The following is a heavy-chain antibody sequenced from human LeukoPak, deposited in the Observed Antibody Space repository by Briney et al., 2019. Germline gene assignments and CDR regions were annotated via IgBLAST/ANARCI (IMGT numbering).Heavy chain of an antibody. D-gene: IGHD5-18*01. CDR2: ISSSSSYI. V-gene: IGHV3-21*01. CDR1: GFTFSSYS. CDR3: ARDVSGYSYGLGDY. J-gene: IGHJ4*02. Sequence: PGGSLRPSCADSGFTFSSYSMNWVRQAPGKGLEWVSSISSSSSYISYADSVKGRFTVSRDNAKNSLYLQMNSLRAEDTAMYYCARDVSGYSYGLGDYWGQGTLVTVSS.